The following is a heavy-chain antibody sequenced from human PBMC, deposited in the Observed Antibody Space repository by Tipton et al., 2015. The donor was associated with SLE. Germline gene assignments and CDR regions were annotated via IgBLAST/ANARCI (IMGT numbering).Heavy chain of an antibody. V-gene: IGHV3-7*01. Sequence: SLRLSCAASGFTVSSNYMSWVRQAPGKELEWVANINQDGNEKSYVDSVKGRFTISRDNAKKSLYLQMNSLRADDTAVYYCASQVGSWFDPWGQGTLVTVSS. J-gene: IGHJ5*02. D-gene: IGHD1-26*01. CDR1: GFTVSSNY. CDR3: ASQVGSWFDP. CDR2: INQDGNEK.